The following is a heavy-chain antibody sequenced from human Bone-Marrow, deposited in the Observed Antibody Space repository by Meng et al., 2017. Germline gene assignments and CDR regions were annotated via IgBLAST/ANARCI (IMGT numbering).Heavy chain of an antibody. CDR2: INPNSGGT. V-gene: IGHV1-2*06. CDR3: ARVSVRGVIRWFDP. CDR1: GYTFTGYY. J-gene: IGHJ5*02. Sequence: QVPLVQSGGEGKKPWASVKVYCKASGYTFTGYYMHWVRQAPGQGLEWMGRINPNSGGTNYAQKFQGRVTMTRDTSISTAYMELSRLRSDDTAVYYCARVSVRGVIRWFDPWGQGTLVTVSS. D-gene: IGHD3-10*01.